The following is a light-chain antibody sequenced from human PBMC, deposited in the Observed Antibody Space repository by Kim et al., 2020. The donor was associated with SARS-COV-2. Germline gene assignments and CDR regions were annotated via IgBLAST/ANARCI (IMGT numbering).Light chain of an antibody. V-gene: IGKV3-20*01. CDR2: GAS. J-gene: IGKJ2*01. Sequence: SPGERDTPPCRASQSVSSNSLVWYPQKPGQAPRLLIYGASSSPTGIPHRFSGSGSGTDFTLTISRLVSEDCAVYYCQQCGTAPGYILGQGTKLEI. CDR1: QSVSSNS. CDR3: QQCGTAPGYI.